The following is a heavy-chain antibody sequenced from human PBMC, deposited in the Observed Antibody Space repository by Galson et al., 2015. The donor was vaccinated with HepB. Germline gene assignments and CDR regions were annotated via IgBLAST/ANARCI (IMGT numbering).Heavy chain of an antibody. CDR3: ARDLPWNDGSVSDYAFDI. J-gene: IGHJ3*02. V-gene: IGHV1-2*02. Sequence: SVKVSCKASGYTFTGYYMHWVRQAPGQGLEWMGWINPNSGGTNYAQKFQGRVTMTRDTSISTAYMELSRLRSDDTAVYYCARDLPWNDGSVSDYAFDIGCQGTMLTFSS. D-gene: IGHD1-1*01. CDR1: GYTFTGYY. CDR2: INPNSGGT.